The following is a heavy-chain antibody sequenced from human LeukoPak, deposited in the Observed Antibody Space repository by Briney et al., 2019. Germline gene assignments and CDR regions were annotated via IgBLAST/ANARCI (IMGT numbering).Heavy chain of an antibody. D-gene: IGHD3-22*01. CDR2: IYYSGST. V-gene: IGHV4-59*01. J-gene: IGHJ4*02. CDR1: GGSTSNYY. Sequence: KASETLSLTCTVSGGSTSNYYWNWIRQPPGKGLEWIGYIYYSGSTNYNPSLKSRVTISVDTSKNQFSLKLSSVTAADTAVYYCARHGSSGYSFDYWGQGTLVTVSS. CDR3: ARHGSSGYSFDY.